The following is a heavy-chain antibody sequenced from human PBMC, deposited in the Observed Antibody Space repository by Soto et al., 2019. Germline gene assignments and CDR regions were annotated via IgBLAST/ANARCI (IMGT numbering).Heavy chain of an antibody. CDR3: ARASCPDGDCYQSNDY. V-gene: IGHV3-33*01. J-gene: IGHJ4*02. D-gene: IGHD2-21*02. CDR1: GFTFSSYG. Sequence: GGSLRLSCAASGFTFSSYGMHWVRQAPGKGLEWVAVIWYDGSNKYYADSVKGRFTISRDNSKNTLYLQMNSLRAEDTAVYYCARASCPDGDCYQSNDYWGQGTLVTVSS. CDR2: IWYDGSNK.